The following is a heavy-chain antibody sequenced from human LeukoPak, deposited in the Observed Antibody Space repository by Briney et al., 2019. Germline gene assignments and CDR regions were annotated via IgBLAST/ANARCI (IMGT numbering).Heavy chain of an antibody. CDR1: GYTFTSYG. CDR3: ARDRTAMSVKRDFDP. D-gene: IGHD5-18*01. J-gene: IGHJ5*02. V-gene: IGHV1-18*01. Sequence: GASVKVSCKASGYTFTSYGIIWVRQAPGQGLEWMGWISAYNGDTGYAQKFQGRLTMTTDTSTSTAYMELRSLRSDDTAMYYCARDRTAMSVKRDFDPWGQGTLVTVSS. CDR2: ISAYNGDT.